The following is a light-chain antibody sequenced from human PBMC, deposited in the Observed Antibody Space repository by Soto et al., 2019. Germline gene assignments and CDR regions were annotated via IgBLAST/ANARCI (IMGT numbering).Light chain of an antibody. CDR3: QQYDNQLT. V-gene: IGKV1-5*01. CDR2: DAF. CDR1: QSISEY. J-gene: IGKJ4*01. Sequence: DIQMTQSPSTLSASVGDRITITCRASQSISEYLAWYQEKPGKAPKLLIYDAFRLESGVPSRFSGSGAGTDFTLTVSSLQPDDFATYYCQQYDNQLTFGGGTKVEIK.